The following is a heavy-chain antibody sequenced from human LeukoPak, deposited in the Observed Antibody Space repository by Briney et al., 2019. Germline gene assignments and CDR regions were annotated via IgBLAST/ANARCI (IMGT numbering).Heavy chain of an antibody. J-gene: IGHJ5*02. CDR1: GGSISSSNW. CDR3: ARGGNKWELDNWFDP. CDR2: IFHSGST. Sequence: SETLSLTCAVSGGSISSSNWWSWVRQPPGKGLEWIGEIFHSGSTNYNPSLKCRVTISVDKSKNQFSLKLNSVTAADTAVYYCARGGNKWELDNWFDPWGQGTLVTVSS. V-gene: IGHV4-4*02. D-gene: IGHD1-26*01.